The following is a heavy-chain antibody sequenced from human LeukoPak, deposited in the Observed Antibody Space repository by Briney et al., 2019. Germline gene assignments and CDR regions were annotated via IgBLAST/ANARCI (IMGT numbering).Heavy chain of an antibody. CDR1: GFTVSTNY. J-gene: IGHJ6*02. V-gene: IGHV3-53*01. Sequence: GGSLRLSCAASGFTVSTNYMTWVRQAPGKGLECVSLIYSGGDTWYGDSVKGRFTVSRDNSKNTLYLQMNSLRAEDTAVYYCARDRGYAMDVWGQGTTVTVSS. CDR3: ARDRGYAMDV. CDR2: IYSGGDT.